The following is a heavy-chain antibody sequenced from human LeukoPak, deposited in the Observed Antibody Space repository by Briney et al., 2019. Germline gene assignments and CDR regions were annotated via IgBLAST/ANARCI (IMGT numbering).Heavy chain of an antibody. CDR2: INHSGST. CDR3: ASTTLTTFGWFDP. V-gene: IGHV4-34*01. CDR1: GGSFSGYY. Sequence: SETLSLTCAVYGGSFSGYYWSWIRQPPGKGLEWIGEINHSGSTNYNPSLKSRVTISVDTSKNQFSLKLSSVTAADTAVYYCASTTLTTFGWFDPWGQGTLVTVSS. J-gene: IGHJ5*02. D-gene: IGHD4-11*01.